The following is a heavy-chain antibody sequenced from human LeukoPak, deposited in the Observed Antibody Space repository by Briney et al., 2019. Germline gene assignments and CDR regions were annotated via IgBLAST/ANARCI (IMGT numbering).Heavy chain of an antibody. J-gene: IGHJ4*02. CDR2: INHSGST. CDR3: ARGSQWLGCDFDY. CDR1: GVSFSGYY. V-gene: IGHV4-34*01. D-gene: IGHD6-19*01. Sequence: SETLSLTCAVYGVSFSGYYWSWLRQPPGKGLEWIGEINHSGSTNYNPSLKSRVTISVDTSKNQFSLKLSSVTAADTAVYYCARGSQWLGCDFDYWGQGTLVTVSS.